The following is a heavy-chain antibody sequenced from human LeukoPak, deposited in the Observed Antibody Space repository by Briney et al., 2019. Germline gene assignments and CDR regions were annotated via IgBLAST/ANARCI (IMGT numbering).Heavy chain of an antibody. CDR3: ARQDDSYFDY. J-gene: IGHJ4*02. Sequence: SETLSLTCAVYGGSFSGYYWSWIRRPPGKGLEWIGEINHSGSTNYNPSLKSRVTISVDTSKNQFSLKLSSVTAADTAVYYCARQDDSYFDYWGQGTLVTVSP. CDR2: INHSGST. CDR1: GGSFSGYY. V-gene: IGHV4-34*01. D-gene: IGHD3-16*01.